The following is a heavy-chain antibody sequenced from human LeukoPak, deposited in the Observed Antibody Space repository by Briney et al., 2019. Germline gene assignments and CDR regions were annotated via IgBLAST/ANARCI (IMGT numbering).Heavy chain of an antibody. CDR3: ARDRFLEWLPDAFDI. J-gene: IGHJ3*02. Sequence: GGSLRLSCAASGFTFSSYAMSWVRQAPGKGLEWVANIKQDGSEENYVDSVKGRFTISRDNAKNSLYLQMNSLRAEDTAVYYCARDRFLEWLPDAFDIWGQGTMVTVSS. CDR2: IKQDGSEE. CDR1: GFTFSSYA. D-gene: IGHD3-3*01. V-gene: IGHV3-7*01.